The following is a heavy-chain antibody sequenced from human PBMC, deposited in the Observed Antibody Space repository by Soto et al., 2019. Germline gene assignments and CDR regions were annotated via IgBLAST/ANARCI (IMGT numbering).Heavy chain of an antibody. CDR1: GGSISSGGYY. CDR2: IYYSGST. J-gene: IGHJ6*02. V-gene: IGHV4-31*03. D-gene: IGHD3-22*01. CDR3: ARVLDYYDSSGYYKGPYGMDV. Sequence: SETLSLTCTVSGGSISSGGYYWSWIRQHPGKGLEWIGYIYYSGSTYYNPSLKSRVTISVDTSKNQFSLKLSSVTAADTAVYYCARVLDYYDSSGYYKGPYGMDVWGQGTTVT.